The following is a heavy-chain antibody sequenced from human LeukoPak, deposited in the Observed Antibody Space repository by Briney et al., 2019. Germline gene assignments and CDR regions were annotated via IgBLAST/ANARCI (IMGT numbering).Heavy chain of an antibody. Sequence: SQTLSLTCTVSGGSISSGSYYWSWIRQPAGKGLEWIGRIYTSGSTNYNPSLKSRVTISVDTSKDQFSLKLSSVTAADTAVYYCARDKGFEPAAIYWFDPWGQGTLVTVSS. CDR1: GGSISSGSYY. V-gene: IGHV4-61*02. CDR3: ARDKGFEPAAIYWFDP. J-gene: IGHJ5*02. D-gene: IGHD2-2*01. CDR2: IYTSGST.